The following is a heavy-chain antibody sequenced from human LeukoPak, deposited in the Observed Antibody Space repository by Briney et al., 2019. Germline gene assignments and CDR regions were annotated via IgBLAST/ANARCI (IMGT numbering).Heavy chain of an antibody. Sequence: ASVKVSCKASGYTFTGYYMHWVREPPGQGLEGVVWINPNSGDTNSAQKFQGRATMTRDTSISTAYMELSRLGSEDTAVYYCARVTYYYYYMDVWGKGTTVTVSS. J-gene: IGHJ6*03. CDR1: GYTFTGYY. CDR2: INPNSGDT. V-gene: IGHV1-2*02. CDR3: ARVTYYYYYMDV.